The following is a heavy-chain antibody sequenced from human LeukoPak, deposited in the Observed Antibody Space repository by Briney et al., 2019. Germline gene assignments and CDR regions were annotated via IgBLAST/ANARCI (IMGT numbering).Heavy chain of an antibody. V-gene: IGHV4-39*01. CDR3: ARLFDS. Sequence: SETLSLTCTVSGGAITNDNFYWGWVRQPPGKGLEWVVSINYSGTTYYNPSLRSRLSIPVDTSRTQFFLTLNSVTAADTAVYYCARLFDSWGRGILVTVSS. CDR1: GGAITNDNFY. J-gene: IGHJ4*02. CDR2: INYSGTT.